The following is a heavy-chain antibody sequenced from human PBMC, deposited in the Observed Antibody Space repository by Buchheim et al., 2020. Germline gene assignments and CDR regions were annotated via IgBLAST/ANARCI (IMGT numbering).Heavy chain of an antibody. CDR1: GFTFSSYW. Sequence: EVQLVESGGGLVQPGGSLRLSCAASGFTFSSYWMSWVRQAPGKGLEWVANIKQDGREEYYVDSVKGRFTISRDNAKNSLYLQMNSLRAEDTAVYYCARDGVYSGSYYDFDYWGQGTL. CDR2: IKQDGREE. J-gene: IGHJ4*02. CDR3: ARDGVYSGSYYDFDY. V-gene: IGHV3-7*01. D-gene: IGHD1-26*01.